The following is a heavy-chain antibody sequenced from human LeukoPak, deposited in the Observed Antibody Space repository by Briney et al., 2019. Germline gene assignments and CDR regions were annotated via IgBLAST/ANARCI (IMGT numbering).Heavy chain of an antibody. V-gene: IGHV3-20*04. Sequence: GGSLRLSCAASGFTFDDYGMNWVRQAPGKGLEWVAGINWNGGSTYYRDSVKGRFTISRDNAKNSLYLQVNSLRAEDTALYYCARVKGSGYRNSIDYWGQGTLVTVSS. D-gene: IGHD3-3*01. CDR2: INWNGGST. J-gene: IGHJ4*02. CDR3: ARVKGSGYRNSIDY. CDR1: GFTFDDYG.